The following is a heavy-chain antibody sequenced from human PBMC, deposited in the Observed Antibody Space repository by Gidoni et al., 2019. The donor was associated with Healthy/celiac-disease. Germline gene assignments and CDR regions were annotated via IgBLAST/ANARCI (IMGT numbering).Heavy chain of an antibody. D-gene: IGHD6-6*01. V-gene: IGHV4-59*08. J-gene: IGHJ4*02. CDR1: GGSISSYY. CDR2: IYYSGST. Sequence: QVQLQESGPGLVKPSAPLSLTCTVSGGSISSYYWSWIRQPPGKGLEWIGFIYYSGSTNYNPSLKGRVTISVDTSKNQFSLKLSSVTAADTAVYYCARHDPDSSSFDYWGQGTLVTVSS. CDR3: ARHDPDSSSFDY.